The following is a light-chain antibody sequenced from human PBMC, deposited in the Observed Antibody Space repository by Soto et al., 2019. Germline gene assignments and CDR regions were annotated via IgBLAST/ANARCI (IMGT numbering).Light chain of an antibody. CDR1: SSDVGAYKY. J-gene: IGLJ3*02. Sequence: QSALTQPPSASGSPGQSVTISCTGTSSDVGAYKYVSWYQQYPGKAPKLMIYEVTKQPSGVPDRFSGSKSGNTASLTVSGLQAEDEADYYCTSYVGNDIWVFGGGTKLPS. CDR3: TSYVGNDIWV. V-gene: IGLV2-8*01. CDR2: EVT.